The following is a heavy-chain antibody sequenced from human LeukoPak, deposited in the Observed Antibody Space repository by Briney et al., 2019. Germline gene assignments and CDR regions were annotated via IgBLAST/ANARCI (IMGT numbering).Heavy chain of an antibody. Sequence: GLEWXXXINHSGTTNYNPSLKSRVTISVDTSKNQFSLKLSSVTAADTAVYYCARHFGYSGSYYVVPSGFDPWGQGTLVTVSS. V-gene: IGHV4-34*01. CDR2: INHSGTT. D-gene: IGHD1-26*01. CDR3: ARHFGYSGSYYVVPSGFDP. J-gene: IGHJ5*02.